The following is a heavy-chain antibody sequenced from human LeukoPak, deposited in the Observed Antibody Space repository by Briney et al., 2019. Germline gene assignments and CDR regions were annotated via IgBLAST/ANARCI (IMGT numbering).Heavy chain of an antibody. J-gene: IGHJ5*02. Sequence: PSETLSLTCTVSGGSLSSYYWGWIRQPAGKGLEWIGRIYTSGSTNYNPSLKSRVTMSVDTSKNQFSLKLSSVTAADTAVYYCARDWDCTNGVCYSPSNWFDPWGQGTLVTVSS. CDR1: GGSLSSYY. D-gene: IGHD2-8*01. V-gene: IGHV4-4*07. CDR2: IYTSGST. CDR3: ARDWDCTNGVCYSPSNWFDP.